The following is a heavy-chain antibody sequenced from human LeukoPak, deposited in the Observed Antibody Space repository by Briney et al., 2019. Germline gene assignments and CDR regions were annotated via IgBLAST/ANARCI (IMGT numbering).Heavy chain of an antibody. CDR3: ARVGYCSSTSCSDPYYYYGMDV. J-gene: IGHJ6*02. D-gene: IGHD2-2*01. Sequence: ASVTVSCKASGYTFTGYYMHWVRQAPGQGLEWMGWINPNSGGTNYAQKFQGRVTMTRDTSISTAYMELSRLRSDDTAVYYCARVGYCSSTSCSDPYYYYGMDVWGQGTTVTVSS. V-gene: IGHV1-2*02. CDR2: INPNSGGT. CDR1: GYTFTGYY.